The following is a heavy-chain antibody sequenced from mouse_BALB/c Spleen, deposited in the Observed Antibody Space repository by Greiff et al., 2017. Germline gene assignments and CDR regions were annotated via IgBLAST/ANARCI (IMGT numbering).Heavy chain of an antibody. CDR1: GYTFTDYA. CDR3: ARRGLDAMDY. V-gene: IGHV1S137*01. D-gene: IGHD2-13*01. J-gene: IGHJ4*01. CDR2: ISTYYGDA. Sequence: QVHVKQSGAELVRPGVSVKISCKGSGYTFTDYAMHWVKQSHAKSLEWIGVISTYYGDASYNQKFKGKATMTVDKSSSTAYMELARLTSEDSAIYYCARRGLDAMDYWGQGTSVTVSS.